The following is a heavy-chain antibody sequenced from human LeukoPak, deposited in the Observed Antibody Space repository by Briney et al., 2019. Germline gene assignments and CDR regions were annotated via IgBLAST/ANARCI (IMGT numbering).Heavy chain of an antibody. CDR2: ISSSGSTI. V-gene: IGHV3-48*03. CDR1: GFTFSSYE. D-gene: IGHD3-3*01. CDR3: AKDHRRSLRFLEWLFEPLL. Sequence: GGSLRLSCAASGFTFSSYEMNWVRQAPGKGLEWVSYISSSGSTIYYADSVKGRFTISRDNSKNTLYLQMNSLRAEDTAVYYCAKDHRRSLRFLEWLFEPLLWGQGTLVTVSS. J-gene: IGHJ4*02.